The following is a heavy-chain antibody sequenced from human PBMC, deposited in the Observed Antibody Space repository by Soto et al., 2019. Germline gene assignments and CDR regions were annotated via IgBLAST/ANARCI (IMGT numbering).Heavy chain of an antibody. CDR1: GYSFTSYW. CDR3: ARLVAANCYYYYGMDV. CDR2: IYPGDSDT. D-gene: IGHD2-15*01. V-gene: IGHV5-51*01. Sequence: PGESLKISCKGSGYSFTSYWIGWVRQMPGKGLEWMGIIYPGDSDTRYSPSFQGQVTISADKSISTAYLQWSSLKASDTAMYYCARLVAANCYYYYGMDVWGQGTTVTVSS. J-gene: IGHJ6*02.